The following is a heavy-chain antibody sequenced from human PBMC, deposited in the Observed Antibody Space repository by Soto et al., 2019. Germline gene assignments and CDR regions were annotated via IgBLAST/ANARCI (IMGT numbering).Heavy chain of an antibody. V-gene: IGHV1-18*04. CDR2: ISAYNGNT. Sequence: ASLKVSCKASGYTFTSYGISWVRQAPGQGLEWMGWISAYNGNTNYAQKLQGGVTMTTDTSTGTAYMELRSLRSDDTAVYYCARDVGSGETFDPWGQGTLVTVSS. J-gene: IGHJ5*02. D-gene: IGHD2-15*01. CDR1: GYTFTSYG. CDR3: ARDVGSGETFDP.